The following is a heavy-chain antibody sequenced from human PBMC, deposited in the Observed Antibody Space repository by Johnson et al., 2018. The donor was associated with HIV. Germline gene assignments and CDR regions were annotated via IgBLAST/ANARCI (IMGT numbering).Heavy chain of an antibody. CDR2: ISYDGSKK. Sequence: QVQLVESGGGVVQPGRSLRLSCAASGFTFSSYAMHWVRQAPGKGLEWVAVISYDGSKKFYADSVKGRFTISRDNSKNTLYLQMNSLRAEDTAVYYCAKEGRYGAFPLWFDIWGQGTMVTVSS. D-gene: IGHD1-14*01. V-gene: IGHV3-30*04. CDR3: AKEGRYGAFPLWFDI. J-gene: IGHJ3*02. CDR1: GFTFSSYA.